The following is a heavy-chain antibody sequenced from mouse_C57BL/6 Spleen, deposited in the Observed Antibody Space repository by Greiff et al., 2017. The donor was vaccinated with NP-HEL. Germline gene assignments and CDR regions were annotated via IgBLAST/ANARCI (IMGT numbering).Heavy chain of an antibody. J-gene: IGHJ3*01. CDR2: IDPSDSYT. CDR3: AREKALGIYYGYDGVAY. Sequence: QVQLQQPGAELVRPGTSVKLSCKASGYTFTSYWMHWVKQRPGQGLEWIGVIDPSDSYTNYNQKFKGKATLTVDTSSSTAYMQLSSLTSEDSAVDYCAREKALGIYYGYDGVAYWGQGTLVTVSA. CDR1: GYTFTSYW. V-gene: IGHV1-59*01. D-gene: IGHD2-2*01.